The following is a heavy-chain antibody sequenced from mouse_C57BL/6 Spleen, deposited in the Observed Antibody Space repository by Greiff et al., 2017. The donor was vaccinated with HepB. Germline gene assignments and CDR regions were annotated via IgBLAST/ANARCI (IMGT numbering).Heavy chain of an antibody. D-gene: IGHD2-4*01. CDR2: ISYDGSN. J-gene: IGHJ3*01. CDR3: ARVDDDGWFAY. V-gene: IGHV3-6*01. CDR1: GYSITSGYY. Sequence: EVQLQQSGPGLVKPSQSLSLTCSVTGYSITSGYYWNWIRQFPGNKLEWMGYISYDGSNNYNPSLKNRISITRDTSKNQFFLKLNSVTTEDTATYYCARVDDDGWFAYWGQGTLVTVSA.